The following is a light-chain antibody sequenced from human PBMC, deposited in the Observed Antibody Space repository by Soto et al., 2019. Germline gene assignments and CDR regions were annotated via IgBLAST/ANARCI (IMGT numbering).Light chain of an antibody. CDR1: SSDVGGYNY. Sequence: QSALTQPASVSGSPGQAITISCTGTSSDVGGYNYVSWYQQYPGKAPKLMIYDVSNRPSGVSNRFSGSKSGNTASLTISGLQAEDESDYYCSSYTGSSTYVCGTGTKLTVL. V-gene: IGLV2-14*01. CDR3: SSYTGSSTYV. J-gene: IGLJ1*01. CDR2: DVS.